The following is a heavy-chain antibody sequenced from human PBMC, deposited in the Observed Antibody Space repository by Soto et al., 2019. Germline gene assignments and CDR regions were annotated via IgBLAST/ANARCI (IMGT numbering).Heavy chain of an antibody. J-gene: IGHJ4*02. Sequence: PSETLSLTCTVSGRSISSSSYYRGWIRQPPGKWLEWIGSIYYIGSTYYNPSLKSRVTVSVDASKNQFSLKLSSVNAADTAVYHCARLDNTGRFQSFDFWGQG. CDR3: ARLDNTGRFQSFDF. CDR1: GRSISSSSYY. V-gene: IGHV4-39*01. CDR2: IYYIGST. D-gene: IGHD2-8*02.